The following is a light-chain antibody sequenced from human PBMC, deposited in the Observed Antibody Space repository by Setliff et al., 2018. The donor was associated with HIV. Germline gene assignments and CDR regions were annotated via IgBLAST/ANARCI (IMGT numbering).Light chain of an antibody. V-gene: IGLV2-14*01. J-gene: IGLJ3*02. Sequence: QSVLAQPASVSGSPGQSITISCTGTSSDVGGYNYVSWYQQHPGKAPKLMIYEVSNRLSGVSNRFSGSKSGNTASLTISGLQAEDEADYYCSSYINRNTKVVFGGGTKVTVL. CDR1: SSDVGGYNY. CDR3: SSYINRNTKVV. CDR2: EVS.